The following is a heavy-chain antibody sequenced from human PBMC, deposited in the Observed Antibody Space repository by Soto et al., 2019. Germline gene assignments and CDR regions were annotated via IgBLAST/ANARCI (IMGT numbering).Heavy chain of an antibody. V-gene: IGHV3-23*01. J-gene: IGHJ4*02. Sequence: GGSLRLSCAASGFTFSSYAMSWVRQAPGKGLEWVSAISGSGGSTYYADSVKGRFTISRDNSKNTLYLQMNSLRAEDTAVYYCAKDLELVEATILGYFDYWGQGTLVTVSS. CDR2: ISGSGGST. CDR3: AKDLELVEATILGYFDY. CDR1: GFTFSSYA. D-gene: IGHD3-9*01.